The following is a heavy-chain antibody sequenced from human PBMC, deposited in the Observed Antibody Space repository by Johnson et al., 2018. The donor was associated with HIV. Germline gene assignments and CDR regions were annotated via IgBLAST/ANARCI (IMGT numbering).Heavy chain of an antibody. V-gene: IGHV3-30*18. D-gene: IGHD4-17*01. CDR1: GFTFRSYG. CDR3: EKGPYGSGFDI. CDR2: ISYDGSNK. J-gene: IGHJ3*02. Sequence: QVQLVESGGGVVQPGRSLRLSCAASGFTFRSYGMHWVRQAPGKGLEWVAVISYDGSNKYYADSVKGRFTISRVKSKNTLYLQMNSLRAEDTAVYYCEKGPYGSGFDIWGKGLMVTVSS.